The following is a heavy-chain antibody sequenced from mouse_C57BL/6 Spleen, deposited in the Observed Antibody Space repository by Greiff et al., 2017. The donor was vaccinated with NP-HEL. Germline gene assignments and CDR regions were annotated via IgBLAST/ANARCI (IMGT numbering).Heavy chain of an antibody. CDR1: GYTFTSYW. Sequence: QVQLQQPGAELVKPGASVKLSCKASGYTFTSYWMHWVKQRPGQGLEWIGMIHPNSGSTNYNEKFKSKATLTVDKSSSTAYMQLSSLTSEDSAVYYCARTTATTQATAYWGQGTLVTVST. V-gene: IGHV1-64*01. J-gene: IGHJ3*01. CDR2: IHPNSGST. CDR3: ARTTATTQATAY. D-gene: IGHD3-2*02.